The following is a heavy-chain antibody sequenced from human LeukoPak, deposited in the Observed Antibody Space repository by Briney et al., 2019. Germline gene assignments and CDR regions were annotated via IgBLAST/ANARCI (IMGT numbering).Heavy chain of an antibody. V-gene: IGHV3-23*01. CDR3: AKDTPYYYDSSGYYGY. CDR1: GFTFSSYA. Sequence: GGSLRLSCAASGFTFSSYAMSWVRQAPGKGLEWVSAISGSGGSTYYADSVKGRFTISRDNSKNTLYLQMNSLRAGDTAVYYCAKDTPYYYDSSGYYGYWGQGTLVTVSS. CDR2: ISGSGGST. J-gene: IGHJ4*02. D-gene: IGHD3-22*01.